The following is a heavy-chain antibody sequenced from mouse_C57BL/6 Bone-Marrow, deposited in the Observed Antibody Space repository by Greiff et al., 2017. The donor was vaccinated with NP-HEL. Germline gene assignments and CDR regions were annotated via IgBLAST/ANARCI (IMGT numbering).Heavy chain of an antibody. CDR1: GFSLTSYG. Sequence: VQLQQSGPGLVAPSQSLSITCTVSGFSLTSYGVDWVRQSPGKGLEWLGVIWGVGSTNYNSALKSRLSISKDNSKSQVFLKMNSLQTDDTAMYYCAILYYGSSYGYFDVWGTGTTVTVSS. V-gene: IGHV2-6*01. CDR2: IWGVGST. J-gene: IGHJ1*03. D-gene: IGHD1-1*01. CDR3: AILYYGSSYGYFDV.